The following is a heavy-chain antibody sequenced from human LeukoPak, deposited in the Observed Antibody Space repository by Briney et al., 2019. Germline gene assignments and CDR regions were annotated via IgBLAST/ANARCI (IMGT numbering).Heavy chain of an antibody. CDR2: ISYDGSNK. CDR3: AKDAAAGIYYYYGMDV. D-gene: IGHD6-13*01. CDR1: GFTFNSYG. J-gene: IGHJ6*02. V-gene: IGHV3-30*18. Sequence: GGSLRLSCAASGFTFNSYGMHWVRQAPGKGLEWVAVISYDGSNKYYADSVKGRFTISRDNSKNTLYLQMNSLRAEDTAVYYCAKDAAAGIYYYYGMDVWGQGTTVTVSS.